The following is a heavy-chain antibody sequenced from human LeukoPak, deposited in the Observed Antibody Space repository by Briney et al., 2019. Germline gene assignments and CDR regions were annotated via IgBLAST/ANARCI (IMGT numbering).Heavy chain of an antibody. CDR1: GFTFSSYG. Sequence: PGGSLRLSCAASGFTFSSYGMSWVRQAPGKGLEWVSAISGNGGSTYYADSVKGRFAIFRETSKNSLYLQMNSLSAEDTAVYYCAKVGPSLVRGLIRGGARYYYNYMDVWGKGTTVTISS. J-gene: IGHJ6*03. CDR2: ISGNGGST. D-gene: IGHD3-10*01. V-gene: IGHV3-23*01. CDR3: AKVGPSLVRGLIRGGARYYYNYMDV.